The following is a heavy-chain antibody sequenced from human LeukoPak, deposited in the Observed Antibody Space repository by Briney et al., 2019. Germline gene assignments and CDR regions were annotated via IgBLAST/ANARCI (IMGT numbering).Heavy chain of an antibody. D-gene: IGHD2-2*01. CDR3: AKEKVLAAMVRLGQNWFDP. Sequence: GGSLRLSXAASGFTFSSYGMHWVRQAPGKGLEWVAFIWYDGSNKYYADSVKGRFTISRDNSKNTLYLQMNSLRAEDTAVYYCAKEKVLAAMVRLGQNWFDPWGQGTLVTVSS. V-gene: IGHV3-30*02. CDR1: GFTFSSYG. CDR2: IWYDGSNK. J-gene: IGHJ5*02.